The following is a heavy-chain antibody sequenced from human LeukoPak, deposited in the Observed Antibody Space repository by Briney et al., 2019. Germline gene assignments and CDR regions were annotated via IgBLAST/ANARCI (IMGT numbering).Heavy chain of an antibody. J-gene: IGHJ4*02. CDR2: ISSSSSYI. D-gene: IGHD1-26*01. V-gene: IGHV3-21*01. CDR1: GFTFSSYS. CDR3: ARASIVGATTKTDY. Sequence: GGSLRLSCAASGFTFSSYSMNWVRQAPGKGLEWVSSISSSSSYIHYADSVKGRFTISRDNAKNSLYLQMNSLRAEDTAVYYCARASIVGATTKTDYWGQGTLVTVSS.